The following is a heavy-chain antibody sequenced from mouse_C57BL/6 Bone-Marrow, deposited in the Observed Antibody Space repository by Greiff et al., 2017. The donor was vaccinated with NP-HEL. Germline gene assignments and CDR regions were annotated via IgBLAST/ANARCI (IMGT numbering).Heavy chain of an antibody. CDR3: TTKSGYCGSNY. CDR2: IDPENGDT. J-gene: IGHJ3*01. V-gene: IGHV14-4*01. Sequence: VQLQQSGAELVRPGASVKLSCTASGFNITDDYMHWVKQRPEQGLEWIGWIDPENGDTEYASKFQGKATITADTSSNTAYLQLSSLTSEDTAVYYWTTKSGYCGSNYWGQGTLVTVSA. CDR1: GFNITDDY. D-gene: IGHD1-1*01.